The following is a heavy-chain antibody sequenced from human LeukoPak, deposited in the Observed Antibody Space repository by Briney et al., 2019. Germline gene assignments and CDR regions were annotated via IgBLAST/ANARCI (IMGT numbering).Heavy chain of an antibody. D-gene: IGHD6-13*01. J-gene: IGHJ6*02. CDR1: GGSFSGYY. V-gene: IGHV4-34*01. Sequence: SETLSLTCAVYGGSFSGYYWSWIRQPPGKGLEWIGEINHSGSTNYNPSLKSRVTISVDTSKNQFSLKLSSVTAADTAVYYCARVRRAAAGSPGLYYYYYGMDVWGQWTTVTVSS. CDR2: INHSGST. CDR3: ARVRRAAAGSPGLYYYYYGMDV.